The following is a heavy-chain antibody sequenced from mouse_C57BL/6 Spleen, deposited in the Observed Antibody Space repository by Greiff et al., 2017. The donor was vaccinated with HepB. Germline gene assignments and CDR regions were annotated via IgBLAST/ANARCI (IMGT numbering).Heavy chain of an antibody. CDR2: IYPRSGNT. V-gene: IGHV1-81*01. CDR1: GYTFTSYG. CDR3: ARGTSNYRGYYFDY. J-gene: IGHJ2*01. Sequence: VQGVESGAELARPGASVKLSCKASGYTFTSYGISWVKQRTGQGLEWIGEIYPRSGNTYYNEKFKGKATLTADKSSSTAYMELRSLTSEDSAVYFCARGTSNYRGYYFDYWGQGTTLTVSS. D-gene: IGHD2-5*01.